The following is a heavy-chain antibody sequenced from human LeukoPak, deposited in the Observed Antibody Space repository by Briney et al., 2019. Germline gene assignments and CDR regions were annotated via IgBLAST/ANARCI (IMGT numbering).Heavy chain of an antibody. CDR1: GGSISSYY. CDR3: ARDWTNGPFGAFDI. J-gene: IGHJ3*02. D-gene: IGHD3/OR15-3a*01. V-gene: IGHV4-59*01. CDR2: IYNNENT. Sequence: SEILSLTCTVSGGSISSYYWSWIRQPPGKGLEWIGYIYNNENTNYNPSLKSRVTMSIDTSQKQCSPKLTSVTAADTAVYYCARDWTNGPFGAFDIWGQGTVVTVSS.